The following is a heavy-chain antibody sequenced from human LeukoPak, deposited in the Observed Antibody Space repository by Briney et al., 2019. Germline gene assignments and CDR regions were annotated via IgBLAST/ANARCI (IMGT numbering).Heavy chain of an antibody. CDR2: IIPILGIA. D-gene: IGHD2-8*01. V-gene: IGHV1-69*04. J-gene: IGHJ6*02. CDR3: ARDRSSCTNGVCSYYYYGMDV. CDR1: GGTFSSYA. Sequence: SVKVSCKASGGTFSSYAISWVRQAPGQGLEWMGRIIPILGIANYAQKFQGRVTITADKSTSTAYMELSSLRSEDTAVYYCARDRSSCTNGVCSYYYYGMDVWGQGTTVTVSS.